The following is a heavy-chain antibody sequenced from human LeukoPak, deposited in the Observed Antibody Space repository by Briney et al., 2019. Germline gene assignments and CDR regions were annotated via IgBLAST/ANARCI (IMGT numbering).Heavy chain of an antibody. Sequence: GGSLRLSCTASGVTFGEYAMSWVRQAPGRGLEWIGFIRSKAFGGTAEYAASVKGRFAISRDDSKGIAYLQMNSLKTEDTAMYYCTRSQVEMARIAYYFDYWGQGTLVAVSS. D-gene: IGHD5-24*01. CDR2: IRSKAFGGTA. J-gene: IGHJ4*02. V-gene: IGHV3-49*04. CDR3: TRSQVEMARIAYYFDY. CDR1: GVTFGEYA.